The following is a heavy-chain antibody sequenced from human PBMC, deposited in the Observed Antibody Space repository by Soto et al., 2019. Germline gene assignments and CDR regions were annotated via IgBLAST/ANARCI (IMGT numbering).Heavy chain of an antibody. CDR1: GGTFSSYA. V-gene: IGHV1-69*13. CDR3: ATSVVPASHYYYYYGMDV. CDR2: IIPIFGTA. Sequence: AAVKVSCKASGGTFSSYAISWVRQAHGQGLEWMGGIIPIFGTANYAQKFQGRVTITADQSTRTAYMELSSLRSEHRAGYYCATSVVPASHYYYYYGMDVWGQGTTVTVSS. J-gene: IGHJ6*02. D-gene: IGHD2-21*02.